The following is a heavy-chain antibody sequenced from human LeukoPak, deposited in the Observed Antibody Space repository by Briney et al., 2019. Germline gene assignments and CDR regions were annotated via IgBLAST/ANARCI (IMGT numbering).Heavy chain of an antibody. V-gene: IGHV3-48*01. D-gene: IGHD5-18*01. J-gene: IGHJ6*02. Sequence: PGGSLRLSCAASGFTFSSYSMNWVRQAPGKGLEWVSYISSSSSTIYYADSVKGRFTISRDNAKNSLYLQMNSLRAEDTAVYYCARETSGYSYGPHGMDVWGQGTTVTVSS. CDR2: ISSSSSTI. CDR1: GFTFSSYS. CDR3: ARETSGYSYGPHGMDV.